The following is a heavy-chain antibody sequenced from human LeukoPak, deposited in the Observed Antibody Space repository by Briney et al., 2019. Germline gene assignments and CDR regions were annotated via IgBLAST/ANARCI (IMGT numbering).Heavy chain of an antibody. J-gene: IGHJ4*02. D-gene: IGHD1-26*01. Sequence: PGGSLRLSCAASGFTFSGSAMHWVRQAPGKGLEWVGRSRDEANSDTTEYAASVKGRFTISRDDSKNSLYLQMNSLKTEDTAVYYCARVGKRYFFDSWGQGTLVTVSS. CDR3: ARVGKRYFFDS. CDR2: SRDEANSDTT. CDR1: GFTFSGSA. V-gene: IGHV3-72*01.